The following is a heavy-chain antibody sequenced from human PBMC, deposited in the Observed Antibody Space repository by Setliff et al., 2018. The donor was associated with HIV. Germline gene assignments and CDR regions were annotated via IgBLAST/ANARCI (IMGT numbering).Heavy chain of an antibody. Sequence: SETLSLTCAVYGGSFSAYHWSWIRQTPGKGLEWLGEINHSGSTAYNLALESRVSMSIDTSKNQFSLKLTSVTAEDTAIYYCARGRDYTGSWFRPFYLDFWGHGNLVTVPQ. J-gene: IGHJ4*01. CDR3: ARGRDYTGSWFRPFYLDF. V-gene: IGHV4-34*01. CDR1: GGSFSAYH. D-gene: IGHD3-3*01. CDR2: INHSGST.